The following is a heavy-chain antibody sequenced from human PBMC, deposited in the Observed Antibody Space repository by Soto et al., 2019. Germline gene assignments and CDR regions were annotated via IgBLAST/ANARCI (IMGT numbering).Heavy chain of an antibody. CDR1: GYTFSKYA. Sequence: EVQLLESGGDLVQPGGSLRLSCVASGYTFSKYAIIWVRQAPGKGLEAVSSVSGSGDRAYYLDSVKGRFTISRDNPKNTVYLQMNNLRAEDTALYYCAKESSAAVNYWYGMDVWGQGTSVTVSS. J-gene: IGHJ6*02. CDR2: VSGSGDRA. CDR3: AKESSAAVNYWYGMDV. V-gene: IGHV3-23*01. D-gene: IGHD6-13*01.